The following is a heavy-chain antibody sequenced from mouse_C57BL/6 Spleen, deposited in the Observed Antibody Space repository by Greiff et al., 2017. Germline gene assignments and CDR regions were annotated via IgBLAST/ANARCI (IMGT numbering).Heavy chain of an antibody. V-gene: IGHV1-53*01. CDR3: ARVRNYERYYALDY. J-gene: IGHJ4*01. Sequence: QVQLQQPGTELVKPGASVKLSCKATGYTFTSHWMHWVKKRPGQGLEWMGNINPSSGGTNYPEKMKRKAIMTVDKASSTAYMQHSGLTSEDSAVYYSARVRNYERYYALDYWGQGTSVTVSS. CDR1: GYTFTSHW. CDR2: INPSSGGT. D-gene: IGHD2-1*01.